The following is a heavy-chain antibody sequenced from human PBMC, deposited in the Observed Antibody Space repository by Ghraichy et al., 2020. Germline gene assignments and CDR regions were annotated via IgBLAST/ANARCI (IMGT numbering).Heavy chain of an antibody. CDR1: GFTFNNYA. CDR2: ISSNGGST. Sequence: WGSLRLSCAASGFTFNNYAMHWVRQAPGEGLEYVSAISSNGGSTYYANSVKGRFTISRDNSKNTLFLQMGSLRAEDMAVYYCARGGDIVATIQQIFWYYYGMDVWGQGTTVTVSS. V-gene: IGHV3-64*01. D-gene: IGHD5-12*01. J-gene: IGHJ6*02. CDR3: ARGGDIVATIQQIFWYYYGMDV.